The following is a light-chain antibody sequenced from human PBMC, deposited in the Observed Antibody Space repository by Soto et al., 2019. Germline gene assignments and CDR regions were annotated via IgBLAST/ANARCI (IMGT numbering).Light chain of an antibody. CDR2: GAS. CDR3: LQDYNYPPT. V-gene: IGKV3-20*01. CDR1: QSVSRNY. J-gene: IGKJ1*01. Sequence: VVLTQSPGTLSLSPGEGATLSCRASQSVSRNYLVWYQQKPGQAPRLLIYGASGRATGIPDRFSGSGSGTDFTLTISRLQPEDFATYYCLQDYNYPPTFGQGTKVDI.